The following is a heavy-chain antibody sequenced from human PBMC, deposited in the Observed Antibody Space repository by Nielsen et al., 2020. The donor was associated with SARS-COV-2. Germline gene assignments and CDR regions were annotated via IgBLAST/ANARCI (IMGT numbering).Heavy chain of an antibody. J-gene: IGHJ4*02. CDR2: ISSSGTT. CDR1: GFTFANFA. CDR3: AREFALRDTAYFDY. Sequence: GESLKISCAASGFTFANFAMSWVRQAPGKGLEWVSVISSSGTTYYADSVKGRFTISRDNSKNTVYLQMNSLRPEDTAVYYCAREFALRDTAYFDYWGQGTLVTVSS. D-gene: IGHD5-18*01. V-gene: IGHV3-23*01.